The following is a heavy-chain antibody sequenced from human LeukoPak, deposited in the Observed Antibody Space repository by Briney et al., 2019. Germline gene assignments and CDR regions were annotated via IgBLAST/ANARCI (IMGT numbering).Heavy chain of an antibody. Sequence: SEALSLTCTVSGGSISSYYWSWIRQPPGKGLEWIGYIYYSGSTNYNPSLKSRVTISVDTSKNQFSLKLSSVTAADTAVYYCAREMTTVTTPWFDPWGQGTLVTVSS. V-gene: IGHV4-59*01. D-gene: IGHD4-17*01. CDR2: IYYSGST. CDR1: GGSISSYY. CDR3: AREMTTVTTPWFDP. J-gene: IGHJ5*02.